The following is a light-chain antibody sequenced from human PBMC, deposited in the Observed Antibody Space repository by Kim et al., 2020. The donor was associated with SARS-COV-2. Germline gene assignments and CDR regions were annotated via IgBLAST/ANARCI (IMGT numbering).Light chain of an antibody. CDR3: QAWDSGTVV. J-gene: IGLJ2*01. Sequence: SVSPGQTATITCSGDKLREKYACWYQQKAGQSPVLVIYQDTKRPSGIPDRFSGSNSRNAATLTISGTQAMDEADYYCQAWDSGTVVFGGGTQLTVL. CDR2: QDT. V-gene: IGLV3-1*01. CDR1: KLREKY.